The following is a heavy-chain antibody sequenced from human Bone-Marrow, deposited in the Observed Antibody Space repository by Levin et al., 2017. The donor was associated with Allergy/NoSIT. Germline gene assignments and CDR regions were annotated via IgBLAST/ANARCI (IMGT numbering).Heavy chain of an antibody. J-gene: IGHJ4*02. CDR2: ISASGGST. CDR1: GFTFNTYV. V-gene: IGHV3-23*01. CDR3: ARDATQWPQIVDY. Sequence: GESLKISCAASGFTFNTYVMTWVRQAPGKGLEWVSSISASGGSTYDADPVRGRFTISRDNSQNTVFLQMNGLRVEDTAIYYCARDATQWPQIVDYWGRGILVTVSS. D-gene: IGHD6-19*01.